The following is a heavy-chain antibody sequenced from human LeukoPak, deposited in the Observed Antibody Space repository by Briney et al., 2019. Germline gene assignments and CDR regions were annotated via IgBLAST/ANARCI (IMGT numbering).Heavy chain of an antibody. CDR2: IIPIFGTA. J-gene: IGHJ6*03. CDR3: ARCGFLEWFDINYYYYMDV. V-gene: IGHV1-69*06. CDR1: GGTFSSYA. Sequence: SVKVSCKASGGTFSSYAISWVRQAPGQGLERMGGIIPIFGTANYAQKFQGRVTITAEKSTSTDYMEKRSVRYEETAVYDSARCGFLEWFDINYYYYMDVWGKGTTVTVSS. D-gene: IGHD3-3*01.